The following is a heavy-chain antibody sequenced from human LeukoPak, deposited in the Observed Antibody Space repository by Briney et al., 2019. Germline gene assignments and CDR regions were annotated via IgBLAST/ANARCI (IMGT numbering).Heavy chain of an antibody. CDR1: GGSIGSGAYY. J-gene: IGHJ3*01. Sequence: SETVSLTCSVCGGSIGSGAYYWSWIRQHPGTGLEWIWYMYYSGSTHYNRSLKSRVTLSVDTSKNQLSLKLRSVTAADTAVYYCARRDPDSSGYAAKFGAFDVWGQGTLVTVSS. V-gene: IGHV4-31*03. CDR2: MYYSGST. D-gene: IGHD3-22*01. CDR3: ARRDPDSSGYAAKFGAFDV.